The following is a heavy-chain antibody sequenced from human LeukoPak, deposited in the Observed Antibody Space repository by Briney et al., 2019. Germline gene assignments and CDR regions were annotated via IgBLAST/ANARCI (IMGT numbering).Heavy chain of an antibody. CDR3: ARGGPTGAIDD. CDR2: ISSSSSYI. J-gene: IGHJ4*02. CDR1: GFTFSSYS. V-gene: IGHV3-21*01. Sequence: GGSLRLSCAASGFTFSSYSMNWVRLAPGKGLEWVSSISSSSSYIYYADSVKGRFTISRDNAKNSLYLQMNSLRAEDTAVYYCARGGPTGAIDDWGQGTLVTVSS. D-gene: IGHD1-1*01.